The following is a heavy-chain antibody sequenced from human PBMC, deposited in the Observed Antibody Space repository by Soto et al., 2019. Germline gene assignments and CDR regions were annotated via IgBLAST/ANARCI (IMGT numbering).Heavy chain of an antibody. J-gene: IGHJ1*01. CDR2: ISAYNGNT. CDR1: GYTFTSYG. CDR3: ARVDPPYYYDSSGYSLH. V-gene: IGHV1-18*04. D-gene: IGHD3-22*01. Sequence: QVQLVQSGAEVKKPGASVKVSCKASGYTFTSYGISWVRQAPGQGLEWMGWISAYNGNTNYAQKLQGRVTMTTDTPTSTAYMELRSLRSDDTAVYYCARVDPPYYYDSSGYSLHWGQGTLVTVSS.